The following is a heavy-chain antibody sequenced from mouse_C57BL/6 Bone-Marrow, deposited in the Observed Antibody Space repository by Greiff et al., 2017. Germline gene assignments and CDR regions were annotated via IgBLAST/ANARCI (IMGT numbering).Heavy chain of an antibody. V-gene: IGHV5-4*01. Sequence: EVQRVESGGGLVKPGGSLKLSCAASGFTFSSYAMSWVRQTPEKRLEWVATISDGGSYTYYPDNVKGRFTISRDNAENNLYLQMSHLKSEDTAMYYCARDDDYDLFDYWGRGTTLTVSS. D-gene: IGHD2-4*01. CDR3: ARDDDYDLFDY. CDR1: GFTFSSYA. CDR2: ISDGGSYT. J-gene: IGHJ2*01.